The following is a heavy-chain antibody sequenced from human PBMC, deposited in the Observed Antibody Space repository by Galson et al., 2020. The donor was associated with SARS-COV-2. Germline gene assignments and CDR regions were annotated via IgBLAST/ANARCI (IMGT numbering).Heavy chain of an antibody. V-gene: IGHV3-13*01. CDR2: VAPGGER. D-gene: IGHD2-8*01. J-gene: IGHJ6*02. CDR1: EFTFNTYD. Sequence: QAGGSLRLSCAASEFTFNTYDMHWVRQATGKGLEWVSGVAPGGERYYSGSVKGRFTISRGNDKNSVYLQMNSLRVGDTAVYYCARGISRSFSLGKALYDYYGLDVWGQGTTVTVSS. CDR3: ARGISRSFSLGKALYDYYGLDV.